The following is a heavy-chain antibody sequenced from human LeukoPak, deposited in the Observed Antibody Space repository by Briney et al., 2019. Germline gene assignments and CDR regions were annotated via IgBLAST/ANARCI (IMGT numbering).Heavy chain of an antibody. Sequence: SETLSLTCTVSGGSIRSSHWSWIRQPPGKGLEFIGYIYYSGSSNYDPSLKSRVTMSVDTSKNQFFLKLNSVTAADTAVYYCAKAAGYSTIYWFDPWGQGTLVTVSS. J-gene: IGHJ5*02. V-gene: IGHV4-59*01. D-gene: IGHD1-26*01. CDR1: GGSIRSSH. CDR3: AKAAGYSTIYWFDP. CDR2: IYYSGSS.